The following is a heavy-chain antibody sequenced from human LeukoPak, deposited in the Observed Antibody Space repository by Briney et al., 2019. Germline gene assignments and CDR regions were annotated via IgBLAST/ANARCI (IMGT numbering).Heavy chain of an antibody. D-gene: IGHD1-26*01. Sequence: GASVKVSCKASGYTFNSYGISCVRQAPGQGLEWRVWISAYNGNTNYAQKLQGRVTMTTDTSTSTAYMELRSLRSDDTAVYYCARVGLRWELGAFDIWGQGTMVTVSS. CDR1: GYTFNSYG. J-gene: IGHJ3*02. CDR3: ARVGLRWELGAFDI. V-gene: IGHV1-18*01. CDR2: ISAYNGNT.